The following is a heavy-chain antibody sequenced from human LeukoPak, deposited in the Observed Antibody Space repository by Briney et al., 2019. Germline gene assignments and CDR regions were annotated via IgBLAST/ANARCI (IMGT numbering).Heavy chain of an antibody. CDR3: ARGAVRGVVDY. J-gene: IGHJ4*02. CDR2: IYYSGST. CDR1: GGSISSYY. V-gene: IGHV4-59*01. Sequence: SETLSLTCTVSGGSISSYYWSWIRQPPGKGLEWIGCIYYSGSTNYNPSLKSRVTISVDTSKNQFSLKLSSVTAADTAVYYCARGAVRGVVDYWGQGTLVTVSS. D-gene: IGHD3-10*01.